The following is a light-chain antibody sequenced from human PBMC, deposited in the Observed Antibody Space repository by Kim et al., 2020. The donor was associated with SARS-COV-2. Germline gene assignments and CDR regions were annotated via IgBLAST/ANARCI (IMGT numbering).Light chain of an antibody. CDR1: KLGDKY. CDR3: QAWDSCTVV. Sequence: SVSPGQTASITCSGDKLGDKYACWYQQKPGQSPVLVLYQDSKRPSGIPERFSGSNSGNTATLTISGTQAMDEADYYCQAWDSCTVVFGGGTQLTVL. J-gene: IGLJ2*01. V-gene: IGLV3-1*01. CDR2: QDS.